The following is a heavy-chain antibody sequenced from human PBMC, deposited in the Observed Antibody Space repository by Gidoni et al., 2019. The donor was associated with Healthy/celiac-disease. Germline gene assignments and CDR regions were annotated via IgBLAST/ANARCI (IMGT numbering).Heavy chain of an antibody. CDR1: GGSFSGYY. D-gene: IGHD3-10*01. Sequence: AGLLKPSETLSLTCAVHGGSFSGYYWSWIRQPPGKGLEWIGEINHSGSTNYNPSLKSRVTISVDTSKNQFSLKLSSVTAADTAVYYCARNGREGLYGSGSYTPIDYWGQGTLVTVSS. CDR2: INHSGST. CDR3: ARNGREGLYGSGSYTPIDY. V-gene: IGHV4-34*01. J-gene: IGHJ4*02.